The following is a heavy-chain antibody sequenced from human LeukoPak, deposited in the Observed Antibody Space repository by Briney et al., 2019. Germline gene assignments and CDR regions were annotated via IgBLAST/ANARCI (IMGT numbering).Heavy chain of an antibody. CDR3: ARGLPSSGWPDY. J-gene: IGHJ4*02. Sequence: GGSPRLSCAASGFTFSSYEMNWVRQAPGKGLEWVSYISSSGSTIYYADSVKGRFTISRDNAKSSLYLQMNSLRAEDAAVYYCARGLPSSGWPDYWGQGTLVTVSS. CDR1: GFTFSSYE. CDR2: ISSSGSTI. V-gene: IGHV3-48*03. D-gene: IGHD6-19*01.